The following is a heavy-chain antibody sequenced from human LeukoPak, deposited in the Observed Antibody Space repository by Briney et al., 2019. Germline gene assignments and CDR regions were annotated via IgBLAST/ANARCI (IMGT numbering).Heavy chain of an antibody. Sequence: SETLSLTCTVSGGSISSYYWGWIRQPPGKGLEWIGSIYYSGITYYNSSLKSRVTISVDTSKNQFSLKLSSVTAADTAVYYCTSAGDYGGRAGDYWGQGTLVTVSS. CDR1: GGSISSYY. J-gene: IGHJ4*02. CDR2: IYYSGIT. CDR3: TSAGDYGGRAGDY. D-gene: IGHD4-23*01. V-gene: IGHV4-39*01.